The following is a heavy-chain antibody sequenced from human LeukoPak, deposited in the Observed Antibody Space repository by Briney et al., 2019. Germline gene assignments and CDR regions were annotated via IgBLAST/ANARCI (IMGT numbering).Heavy chain of an antibody. V-gene: IGHV1-18*04. CDR2: ISAYNGNT. CDR3: ASDQDPGAFDI. J-gene: IGHJ3*02. Sequence: ASVKVSCKGSGYTFNDYFMHWVRQAPGQGLEWMGWISAYNGNTNYAQNLQGRVTMTTDTSTNTAYMELRSLRSDDTAVYYCASDQDPGAFDIWGQGTMVTVSS. CDR1: GYTFNDYF.